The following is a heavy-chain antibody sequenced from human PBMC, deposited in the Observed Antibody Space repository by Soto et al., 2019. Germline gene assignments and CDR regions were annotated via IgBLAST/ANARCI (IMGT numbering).Heavy chain of an antibody. J-gene: IGHJ2*01. CDR3: ARHVGDYWYFDL. D-gene: IGHD3-3*01. CDR1: GFSVSISY. CDR2: IYADGHT. Sequence: EVQLVESGGDLVQPGGSLRLSCVVSGFSVSISYMGWVRQAPGKGLEWVSSIYADGHTYYADSVRGRFTIYTDNSKDTLYLQMNSPRVDDTAIYYCARHVGDYWYFDLWGRGTLVTVSS. V-gene: IGHV3-66*04.